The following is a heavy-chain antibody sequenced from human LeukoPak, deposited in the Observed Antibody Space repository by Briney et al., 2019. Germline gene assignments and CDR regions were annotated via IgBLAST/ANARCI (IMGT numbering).Heavy chain of an antibody. CDR1: GFKFDDYG. J-gene: IGHJ5*02. Sequence: GGSLRLSCAASGFKFDDYGMSWVRQAPGKGLEWVCDINWNGAWTGYADSVKGRFTISRDNAKNSLYLQMNSLRAEDPALYCCAGYYYDSSRGFDLWGQGTLVTVSA. D-gene: IGHD3-22*01. CDR3: AGYYYDSSRGFDL. CDR2: INWNGAWT. V-gene: IGHV3-20*04.